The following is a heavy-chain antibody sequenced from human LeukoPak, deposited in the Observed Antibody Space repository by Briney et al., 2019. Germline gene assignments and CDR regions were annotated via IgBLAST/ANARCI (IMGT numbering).Heavy chain of an antibody. V-gene: IGHV3-23*01. D-gene: IGHD1-26*01. J-gene: IGHJ4*02. Sequence: GGSLRLSCAASGFTFSSSAMSWVRQAPGKGLGWVSGISGSGGSTYYADSVKGRFTTSRDKSKNTLSLKMNSLRVEDTAVYYCAKGPVSAIVGATTLDYWGQGTLVTVPS. CDR2: ISGSGGST. CDR3: AKGPVSAIVGATTLDY. CDR1: GFTFSSSA.